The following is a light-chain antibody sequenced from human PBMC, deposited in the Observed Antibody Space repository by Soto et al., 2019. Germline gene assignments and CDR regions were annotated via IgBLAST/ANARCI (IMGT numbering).Light chain of an antibody. CDR2: WAS. Sequence: DIVMTQSPDSVAVSLGERATINCKSSQSLLYNSNNKDYLAWYQHKPGQPPKLLFYWASTRESGVPDRFRGSGSGTDFTLTISSLQAEDVAVYYCHQYYTTPWTFGQGTKVDIK. J-gene: IGKJ1*01. CDR1: QSLLYNSNNKDY. CDR3: HQYYTTPWT. V-gene: IGKV4-1*01.